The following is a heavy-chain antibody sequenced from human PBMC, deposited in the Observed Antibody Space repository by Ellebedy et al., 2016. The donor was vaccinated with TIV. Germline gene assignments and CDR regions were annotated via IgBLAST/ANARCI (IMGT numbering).Heavy chain of an antibody. D-gene: IGHD6-13*01. V-gene: IGHV4-59*01. CDR3: ARVNWGSSWYWFDY. Sequence: SETLSLTXTVSGGSISSYYWSWIRQSPGKGLEWIGYIYYSGSATYNPSLKSRVTISVDTSRNQFSLNLSSVTAADTAVYYCARVNWGSSWYWFDYWGQGTLVTVSS. CDR2: IYYSGSA. CDR1: GGSISSYY. J-gene: IGHJ5*01.